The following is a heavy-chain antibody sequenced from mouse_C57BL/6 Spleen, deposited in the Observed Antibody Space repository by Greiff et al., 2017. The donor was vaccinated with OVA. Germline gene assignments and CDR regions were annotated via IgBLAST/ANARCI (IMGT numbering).Heavy chain of an antibody. V-gene: IGHV6-3*01. Sequence: VQLKQSGGGLVQPGGSMKLSCVASGFTFSNYWMNWVRQSPEKGLEWVAQIRLKSDNYATHYAESVKGRFTISRDDSKSSVYLQMNNLRAEDTGIYYCTEGYFDVWGTGTTVTVSS. J-gene: IGHJ1*03. CDR2: IRLKSDNYAT. CDR1: GFTFSNYW. CDR3: TEGYFDV.